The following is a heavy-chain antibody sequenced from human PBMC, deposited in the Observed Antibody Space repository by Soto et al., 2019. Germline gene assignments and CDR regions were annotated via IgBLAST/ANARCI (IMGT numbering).Heavy chain of an antibody. V-gene: IGHV1-46*01. CDR3: ARDTGNYDYVWGSYRPVQGKYGMDV. J-gene: IGHJ6*02. CDR1: GYTFTSYY. D-gene: IGHD3-16*02. Sequence: ASVKVSCKASGYTFTSYYMHWVRQAPGQGLEWMGIINPSGGSTTYAQKFQGRVTMTRDTSTSTVYMELSSLRSEDTAVYYCARDTGNYDYVWGSYRPVQGKYGMDVWGQGTTVTVSS. CDR2: INPSGGST.